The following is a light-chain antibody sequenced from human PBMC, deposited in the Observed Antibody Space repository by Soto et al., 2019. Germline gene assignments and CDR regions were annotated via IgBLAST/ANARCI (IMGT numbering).Light chain of an antibody. V-gene: IGLV1-44*01. CDR1: SSNIGSHT. CDR2: SNT. CDR3: AAWDDSLNGVV. J-gene: IGLJ2*01. Sequence: QSVLTQPPSASGSPGQTIAISCSGGSSNIGSHTVNWYQQLPGTAPRLLIYSNTQRPSGVPDHFSGSKSGTSASLAISGLQSEYEGDYYCAAWDDSLNGVVFGGRTKLTVL.